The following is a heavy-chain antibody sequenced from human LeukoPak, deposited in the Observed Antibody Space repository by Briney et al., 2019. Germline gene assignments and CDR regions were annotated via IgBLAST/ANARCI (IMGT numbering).Heavy chain of an antibody. J-gene: IGHJ4*02. Sequence: TSEALSLTCAVYGGSFSGYYWSWIRQPPGKGLEWIGEINHSGSTNYNPSLKSRVTISVDTSKNQFSLKLSSVTAADTAVYYCARRVPAYYYDSSGEKFFDYWGQGTLVTVSS. CDR1: GGSFSGYY. CDR2: INHSGST. D-gene: IGHD3-22*01. CDR3: ARRVPAYYYDSSGEKFFDY. V-gene: IGHV4-34*01.